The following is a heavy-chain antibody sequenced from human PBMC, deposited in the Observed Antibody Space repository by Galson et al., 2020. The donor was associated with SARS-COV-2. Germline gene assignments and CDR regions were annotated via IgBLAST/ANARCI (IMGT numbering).Heavy chain of an antibody. Sequence: SETLSLTCSVSGGSISSSNYYWGWVRQPPGKGLEWIGSTYYSGSGYYNPCPTSRPTISLDTSKNQFFMKLTSVTAADTAVYYCARQILTGYYSFYYFDYWGQGALITVSS. CDR1: GGSISSSNYY. CDR3: ARQILTGYYSFYYFDY. D-gene: IGHD3-9*01. CDR2: TYYSGSG. V-gene: IGHV4-39*01. J-gene: IGHJ4*02.